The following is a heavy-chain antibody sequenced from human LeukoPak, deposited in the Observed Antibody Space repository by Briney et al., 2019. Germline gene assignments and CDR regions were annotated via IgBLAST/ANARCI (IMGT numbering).Heavy chain of an antibody. CDR2: ISWNSGSI. V-gene: IGHV3-9*01. CDR3: IRDAMTAF. CDR1: GFTFDDYA. J-gene: IGHJ4*02. Sequence: PGRSLRLSCAASGFTFDDYAMHWVRQAPGKGLEWVSGISWNSGSIGYVDSVKGRFTISRDNAKNSVFLQMNSLRNEDTAVYYCIRDAMTAFWGQGTLVTVSS.